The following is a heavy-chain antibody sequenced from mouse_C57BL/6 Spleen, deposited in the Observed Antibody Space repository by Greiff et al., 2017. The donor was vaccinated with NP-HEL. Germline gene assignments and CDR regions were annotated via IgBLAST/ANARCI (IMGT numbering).Heavy chain of an antibody. CDR3: TRAITTGVATPFAY. CDR1: GFNIKDYY. J-gene: IGHJ3*01. V-gene: IGHV14-1*01. D-gene: IGHD1-1*01. Sequence: VQLKQSGAELVRPGASVKLSCTASGFNIKDYYMHWVKQRPEQGLEWIGRIDPEDGDTEYAPKFQGKATMTADTSSNTAYLQLSSLTSEDTAVYYCTRAITTGVATPFAYWGQGTLVTVSA. CDR2: IDPEDGDT.